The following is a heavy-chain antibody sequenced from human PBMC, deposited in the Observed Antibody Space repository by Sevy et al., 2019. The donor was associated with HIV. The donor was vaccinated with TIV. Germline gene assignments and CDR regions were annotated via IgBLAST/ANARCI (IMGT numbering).Heavy chain of an antibody. CDR3: ARDNYYDSTDDYGMDV. Sequence: ASVKVSCKASGYTFTSYGIRWVRQAPGQGLEWMGWISAYNGNTNYAQKLQGRVTMTTDTSTSTAYMELRSLRSDDTAVYYCARDNYYDSTDDYGMDVWGQGTTVTVSS. J-gene: IGHJ6*02. D-gene: IGHD3-22*01. CDR1: GYTFTSYG. V-gene: IGHV1-18*01. CDR2: ISAYNGNT.